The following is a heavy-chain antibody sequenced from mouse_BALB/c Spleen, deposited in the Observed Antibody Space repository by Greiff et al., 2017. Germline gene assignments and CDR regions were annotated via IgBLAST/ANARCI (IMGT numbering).Heavy chain of an antibody. J-gene: IGHJ1*01. D-gene: IGHD4-1*01. V-gene: IGHV1-54*01. Sequence: VQLQQSGAELVRPGTSVKVSCKASGYAFTNYLIEWVKQRPGQGLEWIGVINPGSGGTNYNEKFKGKATLTADKSSSTAYMQLSSLTSDDSAVYFCARSRTGYWYFDVWGAGTTVTVSS. CDR2: INPGSGGT. CDR1: GYAFTNYL. CDR3: ARSRTGYWYFDV.